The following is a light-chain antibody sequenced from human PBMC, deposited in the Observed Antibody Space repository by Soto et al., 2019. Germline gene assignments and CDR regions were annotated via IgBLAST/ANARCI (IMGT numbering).Light chain of an antibody. CDR1: SSNIGRNT. V-gene: IGLV1-44*01. CDR3: ASWDDSLNGV. CDR2: DNN. J-gene: IGLJ2*01. Sequence: QSVLTQPPSASGTPGQRVTMSCSGSSSNIGRNTVNWYQQLPGAAPKLLIYDNNQRPSGVPDRFSGSKSGTSASLAISGLQSEDAADYYCASWDDSLNGVFGGGTKLTVL.